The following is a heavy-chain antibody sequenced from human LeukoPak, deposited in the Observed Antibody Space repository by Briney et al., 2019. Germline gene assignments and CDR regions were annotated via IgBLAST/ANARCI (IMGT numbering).Heavy chain of an antibody. CDR1: GYTFTAYY. CDR2: IHPSSGVA. Sequence: GASVKVTCKAPGYTFTAYYLNWVRQAPGQGLEWLGWIHPSSGVAKLPQRFQGRVTMARDTSITTAYMELSSLRSDDTAVYYCARSPPIWNYVDYFDYWGQGVLVSVSS. J-gene: IGHJ4*02. D-gene: IGHD1-7*01. V-gene: IGHV1-2*02. CDR3: ARSPPIWNYVDYFDY.